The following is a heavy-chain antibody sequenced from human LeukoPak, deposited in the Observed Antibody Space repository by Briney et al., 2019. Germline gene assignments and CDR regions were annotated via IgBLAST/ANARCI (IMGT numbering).Heavy chain of an antibody. V-gene: IGHV1-2*02. CDR1: GYTFTGYY. CDR3: AREGISPNPFDPPFDY. J-gene: IGHJ4*02. Sequence: GASVKVSCKASGYTFTGYYMHWVRQAPGQGLEWMGWINPNSGGTNYAQKFQGRVTMTRDTSISTAYMELSRLRSDDTAVYYCAREGISPNPFDPPFDYWGQGTLVTVSS. D-gene: IGHD3-9*01. CDR2: INPNSGGT.